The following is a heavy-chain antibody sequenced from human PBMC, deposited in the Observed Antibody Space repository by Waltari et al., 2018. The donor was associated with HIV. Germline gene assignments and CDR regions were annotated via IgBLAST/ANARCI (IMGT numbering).Heavy chain of an antibody. Sequence: QVQLQQWGAGLLKPSETLSLTCAVSGGSFSGYYWSWIRQPPGKGLEWIGEINHSGSTNYNPSLKSRVTISVDTSKNQFSLKLSSVTAADTAVYYCARGERHWGQGTLVTVSS. J-gene: IGHJ4*02. V-gene: IGHV4-34*01. CDR1: GGSFSGYY. CDR3: ARGERH. CDR2: INHSGST.